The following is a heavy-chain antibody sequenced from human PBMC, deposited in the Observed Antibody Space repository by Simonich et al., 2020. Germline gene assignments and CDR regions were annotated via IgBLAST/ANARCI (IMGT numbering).Heavy chain of an antibody. CDR1: GFTFSSYW. Sequence: EVQLVESGGGLVQPGGSLRLSCAASGFTFSSYWMHWVRQAPGKGLGWVSRINRDGSSTSYADSVKGRFPISRDNAKNTLYLQMNSLRAEDTAVYYCARDSSGWFDYWGQGTLVTVSS. CDR3: ARDSSGWFDY. CDR2: INRDGSST. D-gene: IGHD6-19*01. V-gene: IGHV3-74*01. J-gene: IGHJ4*02.